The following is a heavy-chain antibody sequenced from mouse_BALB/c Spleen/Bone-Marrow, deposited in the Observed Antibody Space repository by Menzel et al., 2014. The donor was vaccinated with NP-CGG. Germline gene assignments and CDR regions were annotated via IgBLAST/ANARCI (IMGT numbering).Heavy chain of an antibody. CDR3: AREVVATDYFDY. Sequence: VQLQQSGPELVKPGASVKMSCKASRYTFTSYVLHWVRQKPGQGLEWIGFMNPFNDGTKYNEKFKGKATLTSDKSSSTAYMELSSLTSEDSAVYDCAREVVATDYFDYWGQGTTLTVSS. V-gene: IGHV1-14*01. CDR1: RYTFTSYV. CDR2: MNPFNDGT. D-gene: IGHD1-1*01. J-gene: IGHJ2*01.